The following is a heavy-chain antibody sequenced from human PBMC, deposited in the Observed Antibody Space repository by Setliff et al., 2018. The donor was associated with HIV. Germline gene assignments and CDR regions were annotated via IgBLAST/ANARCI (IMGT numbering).Heavy chain of an antibody. D-gene: IGHD1-1*01. V-gene: IGHV3-7*01. J-gene: IGHJ4*02. Sequence: SLKISCAASGFIFTNYWMSWVRQSPGKGLEWVANIHKDGSQKYYVDSVKGRFSISRDNINNFLYLEMNSLRVEDTAVYYCAGSRGYFVQADWGQGTLVTVSS. CDR1: GFIFTNYW. CDR3: AGSRGYFVQAD. CDR2: IHKDGSQK.